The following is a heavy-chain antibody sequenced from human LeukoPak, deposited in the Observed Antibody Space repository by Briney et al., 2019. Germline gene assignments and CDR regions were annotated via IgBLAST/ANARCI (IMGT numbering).Heavy chain of an antibody. J-gene: IGHJ4*02. Sequence: ASVKVSCNDSRHHFLVNSIHWVRQAPGQGLEWMGWINPYDGATHYVQKFQGRVTMTRDTSITTAFMEVSGLRSDDTAVYYCARGSGNYFPFDYFPFDYWGQGSLVTVSS. CDR2: INPYDGAT. V-gene: IGHV1-2*02. CDR1: RHHFLVNS. CDR3: ARGSGNYFPFDYFPFDY. D-gene: IGHD1-26*01.